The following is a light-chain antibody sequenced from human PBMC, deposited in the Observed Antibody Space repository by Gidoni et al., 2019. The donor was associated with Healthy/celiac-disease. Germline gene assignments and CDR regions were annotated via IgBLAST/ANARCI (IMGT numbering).Light chain of an antibody. J-gene: IGLJ2*01. CDR2: SNN. CDR1: RSNIGSNT. V-gene: IGLV1-44*01. Sequence: QSVLTQPPSASGTPGQRVTISCSGSRSNIGSNTVNWYQQLPGTAPKLLIYSNNQRPSGVPDRFSGSKSGTSASLAISGLQSEDEADYYCAAWDDSLMVFGGGTKLTVL. CDR3: AAWDDSLMV.